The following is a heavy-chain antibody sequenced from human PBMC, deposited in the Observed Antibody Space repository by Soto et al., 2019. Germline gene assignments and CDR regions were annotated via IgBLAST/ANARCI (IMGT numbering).Heavy chain of an antibody. D-gene: IGHD2-2*01. CDR3: AGGCSSTSCSREFDP. Sequence: ASVKVSCKASGYTFTSYGISWVRQAPGQGLEWMGWISACNGNTNYAQKLQGRVTMTTDTSTSTAYMELRSLRSDDTAVDYCAGGCSSTSCSREFDPWGQGTLVTVSS. CDR1: GYTFTSYG. CDR2: ISACNGNT. J-gene: IGHJ5*02. V-gene: IGHV1-18*04.